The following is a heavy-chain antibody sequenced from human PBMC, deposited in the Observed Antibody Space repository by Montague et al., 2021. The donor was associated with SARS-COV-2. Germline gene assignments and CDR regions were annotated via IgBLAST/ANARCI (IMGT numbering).Heavy chain of an antibody. V-gene: IGHV4-34*01. Sequence: SETLSLTCAVYGGSFRGYYWTWIRHSPGKGPEWIVEINHSGTTNYNFNPSLRSRVTISVDTSKSQFSLKLSSVTAADTGVYYCARWDPQTLTLIGLRGKAASDYWGQGTLVTVSS. CDR1: GGSFRGYY. CDR2: INHSGTT. J-gene: IGHJ4*02. D-gene: IGHD4-23*01. CDR3: ARWDPQTLTLIGLRGKAASDY.